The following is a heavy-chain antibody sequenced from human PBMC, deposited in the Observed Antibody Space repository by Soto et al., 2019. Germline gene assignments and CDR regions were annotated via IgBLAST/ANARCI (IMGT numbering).Heavy chain of an antibody. J-gene: IGHJ4*02. D-gene: IGHD3-22*01. Sequence: PGGSLRLSCTGSGFNFGNYALSWVRQAPRKGPEWVGFIRSEAYGGTTDYAASVKGRFIISRDDSKSIAYLEINSLQTDDTAVYYCTRYYYESSGYYVYWGQGTLVTVSS. V-gene: IGHV3-49*04. CDR2: IRSEAYGGTT. CDR3: TRYYYESSGYYVY. CDR1: GFNFGNYA.